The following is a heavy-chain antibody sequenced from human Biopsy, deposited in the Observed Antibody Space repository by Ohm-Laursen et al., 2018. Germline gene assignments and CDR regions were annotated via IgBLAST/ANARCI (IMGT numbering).Heavy chain of an antibody. D-gene: IGHD6-13*01. CDR3: AKGHSTWFRYLQY. CDR1: VYIFNNYD. CDR2: MSPNRSNT. J-gene: IGHJ1*01. Sequence: EPSDKASRTVSVYIFNNYDIKWVRQAAGQGTEWMGWMSPNRSNTGYAPQFQGRITLTRNTSISTVYLELSSMTSEDSAIYFCAKGHSTWFRYLQYWGQGTLVTVSS. V-gene: IGHV1-8*01.